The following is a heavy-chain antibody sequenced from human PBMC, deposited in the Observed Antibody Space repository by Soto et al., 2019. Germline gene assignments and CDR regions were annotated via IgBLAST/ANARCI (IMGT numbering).Heavy chain of an antibody. CDR3: AKVTGRQWMRLPLYY. CDR1: GFTFSNYA. D-gene: IGHD6-19*01. J-gene: IGHJ4*02. V-gene: IGHV3-23*01. CDR2: IHSTTGAT. Sequence: EVQLLESGGGLVQPGGSLRLSCAASGFTFSNYAMNWVRPAPGTGLEWVSTIHSTTGATYYADSVKGRFTSSRDTSKNTRYLEMNTLRAEDTAVYYRAKVTGRQWMRLPLYYWGQGTLVTFSS.